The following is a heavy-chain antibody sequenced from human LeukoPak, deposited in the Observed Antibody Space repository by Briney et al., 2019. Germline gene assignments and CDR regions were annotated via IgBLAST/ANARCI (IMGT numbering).Heavy chain of an antibody. D-gene: IGHD6-19*01. CDR2: FYSGGDR. CDR1: GFTVSTNY. J-gene: IGHJ4*02. CDR3: ARNSVAGTGNY. V-gene: IGHV3-53*01. Sequence: GGSLRVPCAASGFTVSTNYMSWVRQAPGKGLEWVSVFYSGGDRNYADSVKGRFTISRDNSKNTVYPQMNSLRPEDTAVYYCARNSVAGTGNYWGQGTLVTVSS.